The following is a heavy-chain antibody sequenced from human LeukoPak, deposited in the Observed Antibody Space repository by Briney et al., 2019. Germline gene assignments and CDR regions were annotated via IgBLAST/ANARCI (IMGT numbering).Heavy chain of an antibody. CDR1: GGSISSYY. J-gene: IGHJ6*02. Sequence: SETLSPTCTVSGGSISSYYWSWIRQPPGKGLEWIGYIYYSGSTNYNPSLKSRVTISVDTSKNQFSLKLSSVTAADTAVYYCARALWKYQLLYPYYYGMDVWGQGTTVTVSS. CDR3: ARALWKYQLLYPYYYGMDV. V-gene: IGHV4-59*08. CDR2: IYYSGST. D-gene: IGHD2-2*02.